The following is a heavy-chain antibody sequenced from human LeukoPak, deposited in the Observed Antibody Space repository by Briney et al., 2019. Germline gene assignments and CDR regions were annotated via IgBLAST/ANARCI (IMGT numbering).Heavy chain of an antibody. V-gene: IGHV4-31*03. CDR3: ARDRGTMVRGVLSAGIYGMDV. Sequence: SQTLSLTCTVSGGSISSGGYYWSWIRQHPGKGLEWIGYIYYSGSTYYNASLKSRVTISVDTSKNQFSLKLSSVTAADTAVYYCARDRGTMVRGVLSAGIYGMDVWGQGTTVTVSS. CDR1: GGSISSGGYY. CDR2: IYYSGST. J-gene: IGHJ6*02. D-gene: IGHD3-10*01.